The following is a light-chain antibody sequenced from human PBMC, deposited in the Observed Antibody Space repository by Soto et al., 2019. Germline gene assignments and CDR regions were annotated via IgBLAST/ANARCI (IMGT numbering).Light chain of an antibody. Sequence: EIVLTQSPATLSLSPGERATLSCRASQSVCSYLAWYQQKPGQTPRLLIYDASNRATGIPARFSGSGSGTDFTLTISSLEPEDFAVYYCQQRSSWPRTFGQGTKLEIK. J-gene: IGKJ2*01. CDR2: DAS. V-gene: IGKV3-11*01. CDR3: QQRSSWPRT. CDR1: QSVCSY.